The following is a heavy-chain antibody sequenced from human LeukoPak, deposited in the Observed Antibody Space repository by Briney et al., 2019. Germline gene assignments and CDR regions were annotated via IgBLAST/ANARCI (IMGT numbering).Heavy chain of an antibody. D-gene: IGHD4-17*01. CDR1: GYSISSGYY. V-gene: IGHV4-38-2*02. CDR3: ARAPQMTTVTTTFDP. J-gene: IGHJ5*02. Sequence: PSETLSLTCTVSGYSISSGYYWGWIRQPPGKGLEWIGSIYHSGSTYYNPSLKSRVTISVDTSKNQFSLKLSSVTAADTAVYYCARAPQMTTVTTTFDPWGQGTLVTVSS. CDR2: IYHSGST.